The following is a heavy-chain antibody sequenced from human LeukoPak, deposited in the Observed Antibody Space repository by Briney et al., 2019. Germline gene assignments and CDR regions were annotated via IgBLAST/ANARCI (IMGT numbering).Heavy chain of an antibody. CDR2: INPNSGMT. CDR1: GHTFTGYY. Sequence: SEKVSCKASGHTFTGYYMYSVRQAPGQGLEWMGRINPNSGMTNYAQKFQGMVTRCRDTSISRAYMELSRLRSDDTAVYYCARTLDSSGWYQDSDYCGQGTLVTVSS. V-gene: IGHV1-2*06. J-gene: IGHJ4*02. D-gene: IGHD6-19*01. CDR3: ARTLDSSGWYQDSDY.